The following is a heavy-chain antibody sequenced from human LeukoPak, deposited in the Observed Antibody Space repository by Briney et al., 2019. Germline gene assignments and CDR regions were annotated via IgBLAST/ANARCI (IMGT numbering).Heavy chain of an antibody. CDR3: AKRSHDFWSGYYYFDY. CDR2: ISGSGGST. CDR1: GFTFSSYA. Sequence: SGGSLRLSCAASGFTFSSYAMSWVRQAPGKGPEWVSAISGSGGSTYYADSVKGRFTISRDNSKNTLYLQMNSLRAEDTAVYYCAKRSHDFWSGYYYFDYWGQGTLVTVSS. J-gene: IGHJ4*02. D-gene: IGHD3-3*01. V-gene: IGHV3-23*01.